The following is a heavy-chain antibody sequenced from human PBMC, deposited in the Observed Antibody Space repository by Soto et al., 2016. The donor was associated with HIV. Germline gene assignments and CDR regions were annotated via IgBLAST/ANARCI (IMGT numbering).Heavy chain of an antibody. V-gene: IGHV3-23*01. CDR2: ISGSGGST. D-gene: IGHD5-12*01. Sequence: EVQLLESGGGLVQPGGSLRLSCAAPGFTFSSYAMSWVRQAPGKGLEWVSAISGSGGSTYYADSVKGRFTISRDNSKNTLYLQMNSLRAEDTAVYYCAKFVRGYDMGYYYYYMDVWGKGTTVTVSS. J-gene: IGHJ6*03. CDR3: AKFVRGYDMGYYYYYMDV. CDR1: GFTFSSYA.